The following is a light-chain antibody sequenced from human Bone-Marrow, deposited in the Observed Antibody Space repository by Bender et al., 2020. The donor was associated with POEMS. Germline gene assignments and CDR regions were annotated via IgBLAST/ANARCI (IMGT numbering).Light chain of an antibody. Sequence: QSALTQPPSASGSPGQSVTISCTGTSSDVGGHNSVSWYQQHPGKAPKLMISDVSRRPSGVPDRFSGSRSGNTASLAITGSQAEDEAVYYCNSRDRDSWMFGGGTKVT. J-gene: IGLJ3*02. CDR2: DVS. CDR1: SSDVGGHNS. V-gene: IGLV2-8*01. CDR3: NSRDRDSWM.